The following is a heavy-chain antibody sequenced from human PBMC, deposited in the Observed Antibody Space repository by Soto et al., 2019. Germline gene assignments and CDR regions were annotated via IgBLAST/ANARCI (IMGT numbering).Heavy chain of an antibody. CDR2: IYPGDSDT. CDR3: ARVTGYSGYGEIDY. CDR1: GDSCTRYR. Sequence: VSLKVACRVAGDSCTRYRMGCVLQMPGKGLEWMGIIYPGDSDTRYSPSFQGQVTISADKSISTAYLQWSSLKASDTAMYYCARVTGYSGYGEIDYWGQGTLVTVSS. D-gene: IGHD5-12*01. V-gene: IGHV5-51*01. J-gene: IGHJ4*02.